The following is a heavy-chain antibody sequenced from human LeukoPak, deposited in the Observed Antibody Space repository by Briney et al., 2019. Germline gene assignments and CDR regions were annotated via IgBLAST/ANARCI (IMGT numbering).Heavy chain of an antibody. J-gene: IGHJ4*02. CDR3: ARTYYYGSGIDY. D-gene: IGHD3-10*01. V-gene: IGHV4-39*01. CDR1: GGSISSSSYS. Sequence: SETLSLTCTVSGGSISSSSYSWGWIRQPPGKGLEWIGSIYYSGSTYYNPSLKSRVTISVDTSKNQFSLKLSSVTAADTAVYYCARTYYYGSGIDYWGQGTLVTVSS. CDR2: IYYSGST.